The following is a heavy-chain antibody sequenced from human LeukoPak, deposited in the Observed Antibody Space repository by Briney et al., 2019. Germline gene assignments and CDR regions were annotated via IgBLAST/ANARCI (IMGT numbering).Heavy chain of an antibody. J-gene: IGHJ4*02. CDR1: GFTFYDYA. V-gene: IGHV3-9*01. D-gene: IGHD3-22*01. CDR2: ISWNSGSI. Sequence: GGSLRPSCAAPGFTFYDYAMHWVRHAPGKGLEWVSGISWNSGSIGYADSVKGRFTISRDNAKNSLYLQMNSLRAEDTALCYCAKDRNYDSSGSSYDYWGQGTLVTVSS. CDR3: AKDRNYDSSGSSYDY.